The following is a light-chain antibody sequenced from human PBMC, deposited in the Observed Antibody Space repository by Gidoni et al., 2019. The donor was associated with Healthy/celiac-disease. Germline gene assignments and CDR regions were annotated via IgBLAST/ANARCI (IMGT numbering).Light chain of an antibody. J-gene: IGLJ2*01. Sequence: QSVLTQPPSVSAAPGPRVTISCTGSSSNIGAGYDVHWYQQLPGTAPNILIYGNSNRPSGVPDRFSGSKSGTSASLAITGLQAEDEADYYCQSYDSSLSGSGVFGGGTKLTVL. CDR1: SSNIGAGYD. V-gene: IGLV1-40*01. CDR3: QSYDSSLSGSGV. CDR2: GNS.